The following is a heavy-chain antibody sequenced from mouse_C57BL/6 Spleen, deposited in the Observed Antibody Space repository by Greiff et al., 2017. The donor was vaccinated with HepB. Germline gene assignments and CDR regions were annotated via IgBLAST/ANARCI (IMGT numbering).Heavy chain of an antibody. V-gene: IGHV1-53*01. CDR1: GFTFTSYW. J-gene: IGHJ2*01. CDR3: ASYGYDDLDY. D-gene: IGHD2-2*01. CDR2: INPSNGGT. Sequence: QVQLQQSGTELVKPGASVKLSCKASGFTFTSYWMHWVKQRPEQGLEWIGNINPSNGGTKYYEKFKSKATLTVDKSSSTAYMQLSSLTSEDSAVYYCASYGYDDLDYWGQGTTLTVSS.